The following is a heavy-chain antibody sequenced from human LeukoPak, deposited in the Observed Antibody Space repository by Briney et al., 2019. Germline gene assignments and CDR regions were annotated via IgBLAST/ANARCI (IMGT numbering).Heavy chain of an antibody. CDR2: FYYSGST. D-gene: IGHD3-10*01. CDR3: ARDLSGTRGGA. CDR1: GGPVSSDNYS. J-gene: IGHJ5*02. Sequence: PSETLSLTCTVSGGPVSSDNYSWSWIRQPPGKGLECIGYFYYSGSTNYNSSLKSRVTISVDTSKNQLSLKPSSVTAADTAVYYCARDLSGTRGGAWGQGTLVTVSS. V-gene: IGHV4-61*01.